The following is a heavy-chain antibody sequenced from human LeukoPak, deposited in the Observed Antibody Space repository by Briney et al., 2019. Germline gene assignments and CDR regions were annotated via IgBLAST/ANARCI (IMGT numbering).Heavy chain of an antibody. CDR3: AKGPGARGATRGYCTNGVCRPPDY. V-gene: IGHV3-30*02. CDR1: GFPFSSYG. J-gene: IGHJ4*02. CDR2: IRYDGSNK. D-gene: IGHD2-8*01. Sequence: GGSLRLSCAASGFPFSSYGLHWVRQAPGKGLEWVAFIRYDGSNKYYADSVKGRFTISRDNSKNTLYLQMNSLRAEDTAVYYCAKGPGARGATRGYCTNGVCRPPDYWGQGTLVTVSS.